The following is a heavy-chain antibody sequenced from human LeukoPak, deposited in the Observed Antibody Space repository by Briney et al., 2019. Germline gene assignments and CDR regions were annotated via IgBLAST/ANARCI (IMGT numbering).Heavy chain of an antibody. CDR1: GFTFSSYT. J-gene: IGHJ3*02. V-gene: IGHV3-30-3*01. CDR2: ISYDGSNK. Sequence: GGSLRLSCAASGFTFSSYTMDWVRQAPGKGLEWVAVISYDGSNKYYADSVKGRFTISRDNSNNTLYLQMNSLRADDTAIYYCARRRIVGSTDDAFDIWGQGTMVTLSS. D-gene: IGHD1-26*01. CDR3: ARRRIVGSTDDAFDI.